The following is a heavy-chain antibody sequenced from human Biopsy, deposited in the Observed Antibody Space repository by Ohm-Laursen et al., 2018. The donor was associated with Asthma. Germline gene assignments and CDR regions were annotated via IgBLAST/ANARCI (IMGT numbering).Heavy chain of an antibody. CDR2: INPNSGGT. Sequence: SVKVSCKASGYTFIGCHIHWMRQAPGQGLEWMGRINPNSGGTNYAQKFQGRVTMTRDTSINTAYMEVSRLRSDDTAVYYCARGQKSAGDRWFDPWGQGTLVTVSS. V-gene: IGHV1-2*06. CDR3: ARGQKSAGDRWFDP. J-gene: IGHJ5*02. D-gene: IGHD6-13*01. CDR1: GYTFIGCH.